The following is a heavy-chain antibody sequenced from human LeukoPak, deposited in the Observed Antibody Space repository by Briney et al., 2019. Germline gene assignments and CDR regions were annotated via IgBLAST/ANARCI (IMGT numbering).Heavy chain of an antibody. CDR3: ARGHGYCSSTSCYRQRYYYYGMDV. CDR1: GGSISSGGYS. CDR2: IYHSWST. V-gene: IGHV4-30-2*01. J-gene: IGHJ6*02. D-gene: IGHD2-2*03. Sequence: PSETLSLTCAVSGGSISSGGYSWSWIRQPPGKGLEWIGYIYHSWSTYYNPSLKSRVTISVDRSKNQFSLKLSSVTAADTAVYYCARGHGYCSSTSCYRQRYYYYGMDVWGQGTTVTVSS.